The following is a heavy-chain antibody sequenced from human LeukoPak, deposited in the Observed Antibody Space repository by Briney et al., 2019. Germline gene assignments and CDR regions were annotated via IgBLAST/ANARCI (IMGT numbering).Heavy chain of an antibody. CDR2: INPNSGGT. V-gene: IGHV1-2*02. Sequence: ASVKVSCKASGYTFTGYYMHWVRQAPGQGLEWMGWINPNSGGTNYAQKFQGRVTMTRDTSISTAYMELSRLRSDDTAVYYCARSRYIVVVPAANTGLDYWGQGTLVTVSS. D-gene: IGHD2-2*01. J-gene: IGHJ4*02. CDR1: GYTFTGYY. CDR3: ARSRYIVVVPAANTGLDY.